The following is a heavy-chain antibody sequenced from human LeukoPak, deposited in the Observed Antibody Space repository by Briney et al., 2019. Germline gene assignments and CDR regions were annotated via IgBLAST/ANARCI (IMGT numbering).Heavy chain of an antibody. CDR1: GFTFSSYG. CDR3: AKDPGSGSYYFNY. D-gene: IGHD3-10*01. Sequence: GGSLRLSCAASGFTFSSYGMHWVRQAPGEGLEWVAFIRYDGSNKYYADSVKGRFTISRDNSKNTLYLQMNSLRAEDTAVYYCAKDPGSGSYYFNYWGQGTLVTVSS. J-gene: IGHJ4*02. V-gene: IGHV3-30*02. CDR2: IRYDGSNK.